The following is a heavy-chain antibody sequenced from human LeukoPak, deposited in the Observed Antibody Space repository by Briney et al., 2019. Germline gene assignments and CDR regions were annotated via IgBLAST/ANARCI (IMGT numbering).Heavy chain of an antibody. CDR2: ISWNSGSI. CDR1: GFTFDDYA. D-gene: IGHD2-2*01. CDR3: AKDKGCSSTSCTVYYYGMNV. Sequence: GGSLRLSCAASGFTFDDYAMHWVRQAPGKGLEWVSGISWNSGSIGYADSVEGRFTISRDNAKNSLYLQMNSLRAEDTALYYCAKDKGCSSTSCTVYYYGMNVWGQGTTVTVSS. V-gene: IGHV3-9*01. J-gene: IGHJ6*02.